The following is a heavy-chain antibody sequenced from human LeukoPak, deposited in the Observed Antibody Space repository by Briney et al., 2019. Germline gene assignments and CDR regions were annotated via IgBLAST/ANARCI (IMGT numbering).Heavy chain of an antibody. D-gene: IGHD3-22*01. CDR2: INHSGST. Sequence: SETLSLTCAVYGGSFSGYYRSWIRQPPGKGLEWIGEINHSGSTNYNPSLKSRVTISVDTSKNQFSLKLSSVTAADTAVYYCASAANSSSIAEPDYYDISGYFLRYWGQGTLVTVSS. J-gene: IGHJ4*02. CDR3: ASAANSSSIAEPDYYDISGYFLRY. CDR1: GGSFSGYY. V-gene: IGHV4-34*01.